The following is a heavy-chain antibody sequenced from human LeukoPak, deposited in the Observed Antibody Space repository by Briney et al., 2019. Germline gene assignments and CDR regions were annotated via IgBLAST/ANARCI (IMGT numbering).Heavy chain of an antibody. D-gene: IGHD2-2*02. CDR1: GDSITTNY. CDR3: ARGGRYCSSTSCYKYRPLDY. V-gene: IGHV4-59*07. Sequence: PSDTLSLTCTVSGDSITTNYWSWIRQPPGKGLEWIGYFSYSGNTNYNPSLKSRVTISGDTSKNQFSLRLTSVTAADTAVYYCARGGRYCSSTSCYKYRPLDYWGQGTLVTVSS. CDR2: FSYSGNT. J-gene: IGHJ4*02.